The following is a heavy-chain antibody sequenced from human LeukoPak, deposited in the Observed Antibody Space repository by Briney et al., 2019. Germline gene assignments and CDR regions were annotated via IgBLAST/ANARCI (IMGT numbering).Heavy chain of an antibody. CDR3: ARIGAGSSRDY. CDR2: IVGSSST. CDR1: RYTFSNFA. D-gene: IGHD6-13*01. J-gene: IGHJ4*02. Sequence: GGSLRLSCAPSRYTFSNFAMTWVCQAPREGLEWVSSIVGSSSTYYADSLKGRFTTSRDNAKNSLYLQMNSLRAEDTAVYYCARIGAGSSRDYWGQGALVTVSS. V-gene: IGHV3-21*01.